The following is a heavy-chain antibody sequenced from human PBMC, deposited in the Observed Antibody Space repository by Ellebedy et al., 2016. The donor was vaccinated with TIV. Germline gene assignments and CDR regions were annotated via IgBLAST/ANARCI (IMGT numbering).Heavy chain of an antibody. V-gene: IGHV3-30-3*01. J-gene: IGHJ2*01. CDR3: ARASSGFDL. D-gene: IGHD6-19*01. CDR1: GFTFSSYA. CDR2: ISYDGSNK. Sequence: PGGSLRLSCAASGFTFSSYAMHRVRQAPGKGLEWVAVISYDGSNKYYADSVKGRFTISRDNSKNTLYLQMNSLRAEDTAVYYCARASSGFDLWGRGTLVTVSS.